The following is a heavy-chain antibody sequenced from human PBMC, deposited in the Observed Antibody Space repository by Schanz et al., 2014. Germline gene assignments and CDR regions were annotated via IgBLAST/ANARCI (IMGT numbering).Heavy chain of an antibody. J-gene: IGHJ4*02. Sequence: QVQLVQSGAEVKKPGSSVTVSCKASGDTLSSYGISWVRQAPGQGLEWMGTIIPILDITNYAQKFQGRVSITADKSTSTAYMEPRNLRSEDTAVYYCAREGQAYSDSSGYATYYFGNWGQGTLVTVSS. CDR1: GDTLSSYG. CDR3: AREGQAYSDSSGYATYYFGN. CDR2: IIPILDIT. D-gene: IGHD3-22*01. V-gene: IGHV1-69*04.